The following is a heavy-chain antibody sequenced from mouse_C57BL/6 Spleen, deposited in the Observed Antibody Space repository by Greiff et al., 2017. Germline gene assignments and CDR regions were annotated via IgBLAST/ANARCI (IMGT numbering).Heavy chain of an antibody. CDR3: ARNGGYGTLYAMDY. J-gene: IGHJ4*01. CDR2: IWSGGST. CDR1: GFSLTSYG. V-gene: IGHV2-2*01. Sequence: QVQLKQSGPGIVQPSQRLSITCTVSGFSLTSYGVHWVRQSPGKGLEWLGVIWSGGSTDYNAAFISRLSISKDNSKSQVFFKMNRLQADDTARYYCARNGGYGTLYAMDYWGQGTSVTVSS. D-gene: IGHD1-1*01.